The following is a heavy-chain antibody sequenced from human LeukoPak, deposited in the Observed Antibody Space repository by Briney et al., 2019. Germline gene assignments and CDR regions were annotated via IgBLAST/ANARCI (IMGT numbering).Heavy chain of an antibody. CDR3: ARLSGSYYYFDY. Sequence: PSETLSLTCTVSGGSISSSSYYWGWIRQPPGKGLEWIVSIYYSGSTYYNPSLKSRVTISVDTSKNQFSLKLSSVTAADTAVYYCARLSGSYYYFDYWGQGTLVTVSS. J-gene: IGHJ4*02. V-gene: IGHV4-39*01. D-gene: IGHD1-26*01. CDR2: IYYSGST. CDR1: GGSISSSSYY.